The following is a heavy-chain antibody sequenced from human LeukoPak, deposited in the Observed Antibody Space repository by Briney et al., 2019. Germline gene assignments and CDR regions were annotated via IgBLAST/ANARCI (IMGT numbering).Heavy chain of an antibody. V-gene: IGHV1-18*04. J-gene: IGHJ4*02. Sequence: ASVKVSCKTSGYTFTGNFMHWVRQAPGQGPEWMGWINPNNGDTNYAQKLQGRVTMTTDTSTSTAYMELRSLRSDDTAVYYCARVSAAGLFDYWGQGTLVTVSS. CDR3: ARVSAAGLFDY. CDR1: GYTFTGNF. CDR2: INPNNGDT. D-gene: IGHD6-13*01.